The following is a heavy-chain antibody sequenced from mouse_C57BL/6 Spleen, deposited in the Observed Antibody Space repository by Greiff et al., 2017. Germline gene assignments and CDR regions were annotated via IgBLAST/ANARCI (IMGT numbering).Heavy chain of an antibody. CDR3: ARDRELRFDY. CDR2: ISDGGSYT. D-gene: IGHD3-2*02. J-gene: IGHJ2*01. CDR1: GFTFSSYA. V-gene: IGHV5-4*01. Sequence: EVKLVESGGGLVKPGGSLKLSCAASGFTFSSYAMSWVRQTPEKRLEWVATISDGGSYTYYPDNVKGRFTISRDNAKNNLYLQMSHLKSEDTAMYYCARDRELRFDYWGQGTTLTVSS.